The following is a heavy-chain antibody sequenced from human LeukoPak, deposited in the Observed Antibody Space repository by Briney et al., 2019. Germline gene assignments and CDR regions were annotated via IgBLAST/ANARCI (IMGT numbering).Heavy chain of an antibody. D-gene: IGHD3-22*01. CDR2: ISVGSNYI. CDR3: VRLRRNYDSSGYYYYYDY. CDR1: GYTFSSFS. V-gene: IGHV3-21*01. J-gene: IGHJ4*02. Sequence: GGSLRLSCVASGYTFSSFSINWVRQAPGKGLEWVSSISVGSNYIYYADSVRGRFSISRYDARNSLYLQMDSLRGDDTAVYYCVRLRRNYDSSGYYYYYDYWGQGTLVTVSS.